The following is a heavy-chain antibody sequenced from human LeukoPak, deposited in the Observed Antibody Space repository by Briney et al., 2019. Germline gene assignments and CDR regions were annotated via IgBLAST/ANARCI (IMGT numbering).Heavy chain of an antibody. J-gene: IGHJ4*02. CDR2: ISNSGNT. V-gene: IGHV4-59*04. CDR3: ARSGRWVQDVKY. CDR1: GGSFSSYY. D-gene: IGHD5-24*01. Sequence: SETLSLTCTVSGGSFSSYYWSWLRQPPGKGLEWIGRISNSGNTYYNYSPSLKSRVTISVDTSKNHFSLKLNSVTAADTAVYYCARSGRWVQDVKYWGQGTLVTVSS.